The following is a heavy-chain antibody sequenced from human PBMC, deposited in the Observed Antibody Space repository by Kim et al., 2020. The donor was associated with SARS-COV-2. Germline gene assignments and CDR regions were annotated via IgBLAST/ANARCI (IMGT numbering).Heavy chain of an antibody. D-gene: IGHD3-22*01. CDR3: ARIKEVVIPHSAFDI. Sequence: ASVKVSCKASGYTFTSYGISWVRQAPGQGLEWMGWISAYNGNTNYAQKLQGRVTMTTDTSTSTAYMELRSLRSDDTAVYYCARIKEVVIPHSAFDIWGQGTMVTVSS. V-gene: IGHV1-18*01. CDR2: ISAYNGNT. CDR1: GYTFTSYG. J-gene: IGHJ3*02.